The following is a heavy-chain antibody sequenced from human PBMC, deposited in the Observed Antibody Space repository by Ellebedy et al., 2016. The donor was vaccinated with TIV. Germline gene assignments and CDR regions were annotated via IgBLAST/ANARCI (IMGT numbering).Heavy chain of an antibody. V-gene: IGHV3-15*01. CDR2: IKRKSDGGTT. CDR3: TTGTASLYS. Sequence: GESLKISCAASGFAFSNAWMSWVRQAPGKGLEWVGRIKRKSDGGTTDYAAPVKGRFVISRDDSKNTVYLQMNSLKTEDTAVYYCTTGTASLYSWGQGTLVTVSS. D-gene: IGHD2-21*02. CDR1: GFAFSNAW. J-gene: IGHJ4*02.